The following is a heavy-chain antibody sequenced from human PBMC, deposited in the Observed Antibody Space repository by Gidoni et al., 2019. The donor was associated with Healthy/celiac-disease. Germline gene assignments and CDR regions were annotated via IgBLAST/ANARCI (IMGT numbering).Heavy chain of an antibody. CDR3: AKDPSRGAAN. CDR1: GFTFSSYA. Sequence: EVQLLESGGGLVQPGGSLRPSCAAPGFTFSSYAMGWVRQAPGKGLEWVAAISGSGGSTYYADSVKGRFTISRDNSKNTLYLQMNSLRAEDTAVYYCAKDPSRGAANWGQGTLVTVSS. J-gene: IGHJ4*02. D-gene: IGHD5-18*01. V-gene: IGHV3-23*01. CDR2: ISGSGGST.